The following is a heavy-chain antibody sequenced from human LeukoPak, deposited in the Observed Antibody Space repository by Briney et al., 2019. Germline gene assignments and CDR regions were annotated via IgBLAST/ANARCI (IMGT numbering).Heavy chain of an antibody. D-gene: IGHD3-10*01. CDR3: ARGLGWFGEYQEFDY. CDR1: GFTFSSYW. J-gene: IGHJ4*02. CDR2: INSDGSST. V-gene: IGHV3-74*01. Sequence: GGSLRLSCAAPGFTFSSYWMHWVRQAPGKGLVWVSRINSDGSSTSYADSVKGRFTISRDNAKNTLYLQMNSLRAEDTAVYYCARGLGWFGEYQEFDYWGQGTLVTVSS.